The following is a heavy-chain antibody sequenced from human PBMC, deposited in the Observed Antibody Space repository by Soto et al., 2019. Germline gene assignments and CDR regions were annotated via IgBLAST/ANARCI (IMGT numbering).Heavy chain of an antibody. V-gene: IGHV3-30-3*01. D-gene: IGHD6-13*01. CDR3: ARAQFSSWPYFGY. J-gene: IGHJ4*02. CDR1: GFTFSSYA. Sequence: GGSLRLSXAASGFTFSSYAMHWVRQAPGKGLEWVAVISYDGSNKYYADSVKGRFTISRDNSKNTLYLQMNSLRAEDTAVYYCARAQFSSWPYFGYWGQGTLVTV. CDR2: ISYDGSNK.